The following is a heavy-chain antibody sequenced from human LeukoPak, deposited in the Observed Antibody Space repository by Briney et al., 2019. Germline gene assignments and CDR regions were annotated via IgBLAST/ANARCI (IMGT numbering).Heavy chain of an antibody. V-gene: IGHV3-48*01. J-gene: IGHJ4*02. D-gene: IGHD5-12*01. Sequence: GGSLRLSCAASGFTFSSYSLHWVGQAPGKGLEWLSYITATSSDMYYVDSVRGRFTISRDNAENSVYLQMSSLRVEDTAVYYCARGTGSGDYLIDYWGQGTLVTVSS. CDR3: ARGTGSGDYLIDY. CDR1: GFTFSSYS. CDR2: ITATSSDM.